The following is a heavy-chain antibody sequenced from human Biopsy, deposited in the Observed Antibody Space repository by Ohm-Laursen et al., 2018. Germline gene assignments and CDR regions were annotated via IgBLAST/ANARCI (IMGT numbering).Heavy chain of an antibody. J-gene: IGHJ2*01. D-gene: IGHD4-11*01. CDR1: GFTFSSYA. V-gene: IGHV3-30*03. CDR3: ARDGKRWDYSTYFSWHFDL. Sequence: SLILSCSAAGFTFSSYAMTWVRQAPGKGLEWVAVISYDGSGEYYADSLQGRFIISRDNPKNTVDLQMNSLRAEDTAVYFCARDGKRWDYSTYFSWHFDLWGRGTLVTVSS. CDR2: ISYDGSGE.